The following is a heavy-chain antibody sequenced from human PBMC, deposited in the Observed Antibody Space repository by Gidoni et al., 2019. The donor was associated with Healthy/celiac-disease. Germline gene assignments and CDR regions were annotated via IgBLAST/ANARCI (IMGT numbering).Heavy chain of an antibody. CDR1: GFTFSRVR. Sequence: EVQLVESGGSLVKPGGSRRLSCAASGFTFSRVRTHWVRQAPGKRVAWVSSISSSSSYIYYADSVKGRFTIARDNAKNSLYLQMNSLRAEDTAVYYCARAGLRYFDWFDPGIYFDYWGQGTLVTVSS. CDR2: ISSSSSYI. CDR3: ARAGLRYFDWFDPGIYFDY. D-gene: IGHD3-9*01. V-gene: IGHV3-21*01. J-gene: IGHJ4*02.